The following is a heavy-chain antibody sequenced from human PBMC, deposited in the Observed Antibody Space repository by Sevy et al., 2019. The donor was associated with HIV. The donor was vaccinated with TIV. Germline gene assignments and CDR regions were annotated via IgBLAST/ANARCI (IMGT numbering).Heavy chain of an antibody. J-gene: IGHJ1*01. V-gene: IGHV3-15*01. D-gene: IGHD3-16*01. CDR1: GFTFSNAW. Sequence: GGSLRLPCAASGFTFSNAWMSWVRQAPGQGLEWVGHVKSKTDGGTTDYPAPVRGSFTITRDYSKNTLYLQMNSLKTEDTAVYYCTTGGSLFQHWGQGTLVTVSS. CDR2: VKSKTDGGTT. CDR3: TTGGSLFQH.